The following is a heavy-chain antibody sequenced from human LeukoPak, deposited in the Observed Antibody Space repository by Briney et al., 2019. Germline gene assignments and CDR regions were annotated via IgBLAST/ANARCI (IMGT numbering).Heavy chain of an antibody. Sequence: GGSLRLSCAASGFTVSNYMSWVRQAPGKGLEWVSVIYTGGGTYYADSVKGRFTISRDNSKNTLYLQMNSLRAEDTAVYYCAKASGRSAYGLDYWGQGALVTVFS. CDR3: AKASGRSAYGLDY. V-gene: IGHV3-66*01. D-gene: IGHD3-16*01. J-gene: IGHJ4*02. CDR1: GFTVSNY. CDR2: IYTGGGT.